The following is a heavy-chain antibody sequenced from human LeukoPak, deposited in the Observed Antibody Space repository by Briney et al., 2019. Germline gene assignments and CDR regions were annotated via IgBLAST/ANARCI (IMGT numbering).Heavy chain of an antibody. D-gene: IGHD5-18*01. V-gene: IGHV4-59*01. Sequence: PSETLSLTCTVSGGSFSSYCWSWVRQPPGKGLEWMGYIYYSGSTNYNPSIQRRLTISVDPSKNQFSLKLSSVTAADTAVYYCARAKRYSYAPSGMDVWGQGTTVTVSS. J-gene: IGHJ6*02. CDR2: IYYSGST. CDR1: GGSFSSYC. CDR3: ARAKRYSYAPSGMDV.